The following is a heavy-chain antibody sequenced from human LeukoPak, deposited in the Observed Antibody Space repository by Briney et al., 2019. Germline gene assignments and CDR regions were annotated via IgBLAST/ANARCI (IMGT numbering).Heavy chain of an antibody. J-gene: IGHJ5*02. V-gene: IGHV4-59*08. Sequence: SETLSLTCTVSGGSISSYYWSWIRQPPGKGLEWIGYIYYSGSTNYNPSLKSRVTISVDTSKNQFSLKLSSVTAADTAVYYCARRAGTTGTWFDPWGQGTLVTVSS. CDR2: IYYSGST. D-gene: IGHD1-1*01. CDR3: ARRAGTTGTWFDP. CDR1: GGSISSYY.